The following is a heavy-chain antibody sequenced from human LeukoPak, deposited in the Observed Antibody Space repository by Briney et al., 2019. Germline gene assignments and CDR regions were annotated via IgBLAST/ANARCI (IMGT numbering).Heavy chain of an antibody. D-gene: IGHD3-3*01. CDR1: GDSLSSNRAT. CDR3: VRGWGRFVDV. J-gene: IGHJ6*04. V-gene: IGHV6-1*01. Sequence: SQTLSLTCAISGDSLSSNRATWNWIRQSPSRGLEWLGRTYYRSKWFNDYAVSMKSRITIDPDTSKSQFSLQLNSVTPEDTAVYYCVRGWGRFVDVWGKGTTVTVSS. CDR2: TYYRSKWFN.